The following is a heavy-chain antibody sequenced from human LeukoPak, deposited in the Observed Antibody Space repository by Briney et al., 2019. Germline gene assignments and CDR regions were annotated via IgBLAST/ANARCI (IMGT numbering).Heavy chain of an antibody. Sequence: SETLSLTCAVHGGSFSGYYWSWIRQSPGKGLEWIGEINQSGNTNYSPSLKSRVAISVDTSKNQFSLKLSSVTAADTAVYYCARVYCGSTSCYAPFDFWGQGTLVTVSS. CDR1: GGSFSGYY. J-gene: IGHJ4*02. D-gene: IGHD2-2*01. V-gene: IGHV4-34*01. CDR2: INQSGNT. CDR3: ARVYCGSTSCYAPFDF.